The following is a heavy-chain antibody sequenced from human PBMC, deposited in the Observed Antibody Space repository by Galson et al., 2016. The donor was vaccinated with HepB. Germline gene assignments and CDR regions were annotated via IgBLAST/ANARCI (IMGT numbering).Heavy chain of an antibody. CDR3: AREYLSGTETEFFQH. Sequence: SLRLSCAASGFTFSDHFMDWVRQAPGKGLEYVGCVRNKGSSYSTEYAASVRGRFTVSRDDSKNSLFLQMNSLKTEDTAVYYCAREYLSGTETEFFQHWCQGTLVTVSS. CDR2: VRNKGSSYST. V-gene: IGHV3-72*01. D-gene: IGHD6-13*01. CDR1: GFTFSDHF. J-gene: IGHJ1*01.